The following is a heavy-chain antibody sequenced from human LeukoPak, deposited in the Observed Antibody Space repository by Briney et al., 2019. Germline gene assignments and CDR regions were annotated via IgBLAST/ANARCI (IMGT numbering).Heavy chain of an antibody. J-gene: IGHJ4*02. Sequence: GASVKVSCKASGGTFSSYAISWVRQAPGQGLGWMXXIIPIFGTANYAQKFQGRVTITADESTSTAYMELSSLRSEDTAVYYCARQGGFGESLYYFDYWGQGTLVTVSS. D-gene: IGHD3-10*01. V-gene: IGHV1-69*13. CDR3: ARQGGFGESLYYFDY. CDR2: IIPIFGTA. CDR1: GGTFSSYA.